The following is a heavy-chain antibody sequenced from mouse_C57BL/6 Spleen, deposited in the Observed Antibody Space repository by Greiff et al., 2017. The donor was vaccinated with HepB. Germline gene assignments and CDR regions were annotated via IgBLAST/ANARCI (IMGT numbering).Heavy chain of an antibody. CDR2: IHPNSGST. D-gene: IGHD2-12*01. Sequence: QVQLKQPGAELVKPGASVKLSCKASGYTFTSYWMHWVKQRPGQGLEWIGMIHPNSGSTNYNEKFKSKATLTVDKSSSTAYMQLSSLTSEDSAVYYCAGSIIVNRGAMDYWGQGTSVTVSS. CDR3: AGSIIVNRGAMDY. CDR1: GYTFTSYW. J-gene: IGHJ4*01. V-gene: IGHV1-64*01.